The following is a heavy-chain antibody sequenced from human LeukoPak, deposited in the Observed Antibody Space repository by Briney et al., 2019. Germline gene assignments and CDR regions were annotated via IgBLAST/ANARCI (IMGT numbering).Heavy chain of an antibody. J-gene: IGHJ4*02. D-gene: IGHD6-13*01. V-gene: IGHV3-23*01. Sequence: GGSLRLSCAASGFTFSSYAMSWVRQAPGKGLEWVSAISGSGGSTYYSDSVKGRFTISRDNSKNTLYLQMNSLRAEDTAVYYCAKSVRGSRTHGYWGQGTLVTVSS. CDR1: GFTFSSYA. CDR2: ISGSGGST. CDR3: AKSVRGSRTHGY.